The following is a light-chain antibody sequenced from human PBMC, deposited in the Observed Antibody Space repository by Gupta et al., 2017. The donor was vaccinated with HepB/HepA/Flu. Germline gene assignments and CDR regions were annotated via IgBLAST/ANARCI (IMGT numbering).Light chain of an antibody. CDR3: RLHKSSRTFTVV. CDR2: DSR. V-gene: IGLV2-14*03. Sequence: QSALTQPAPVSGSPGQSITISCTGTSSDVGDYNYVSWYQQHPGKAPKLILYDSRDRPSGVSTRFSGSNSGNTASLTIYRLEAEDEAEEYCRLHKSSRTFTVVFGGGTTLPVL. CDR1: SSDVGDYNY. J-gene: IGLJ2*01.